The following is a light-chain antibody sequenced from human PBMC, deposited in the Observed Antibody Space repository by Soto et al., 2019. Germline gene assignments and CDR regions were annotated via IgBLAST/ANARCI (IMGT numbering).Light chain of an antibody. Sequence: IVLTQSPVTLALSPGERAVLSCRASQSVSTSLAWYQHKPSQPPRLFIYDASKRAPGIPARFRGSGSGTDFTLSISSLEPEDIAVYYCQVRDVWPSFGQGTKVEIK. V-gene: IGKV3-11*01. CDR2: DAS. J-gene: IGKJ1*01. CDR1: QSVSTS. CDR3: QVRDVWPS.